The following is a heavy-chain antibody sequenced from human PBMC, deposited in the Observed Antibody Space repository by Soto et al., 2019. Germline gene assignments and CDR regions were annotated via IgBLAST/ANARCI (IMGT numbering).Heavy chain of an antibody. D-gene: IGHD6-13*01. CDR1: GFPGFTYSTYG. J-gene: IGHJ6*02. CDR2: ISYDGLHKYYGGTT. Sequence: GGSLRLSCAASGFPGFTYSTYGMHWVRQAPGKGLEWAALISYDGLHKYYGGTTDYAAPVKGRFTISRDDSKNTLYLQMNSLKTDDTAVYYRTTEGISGERWYYKGMDVWGQGTTVTVSS. CDR3: TTEGISGERWYYKGMDV. V-gene: IGHV3-15*04.